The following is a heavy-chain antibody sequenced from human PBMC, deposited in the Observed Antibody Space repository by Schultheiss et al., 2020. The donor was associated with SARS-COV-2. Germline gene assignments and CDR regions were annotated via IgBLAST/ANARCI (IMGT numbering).Heavy chain of an antibody. CDR2: ISGSGGST. D-gene: IGHD3-3*01. J-gene: IGHJ6*02. CDR3: AKGTTFGVATACMDV. V-gene: IGHV3-23*01. Sequence: GGSLRLSCAASGFTFDDYAMHWVRQAPGKGLEWVSAISGSGGSTYYADSVKGRFTISRDNSKNTLYLQMNSLRAEDTAVYYCAKGTTFGVATACMDVWGQGTTVTVSS. CDR1: GFTFDDYA.